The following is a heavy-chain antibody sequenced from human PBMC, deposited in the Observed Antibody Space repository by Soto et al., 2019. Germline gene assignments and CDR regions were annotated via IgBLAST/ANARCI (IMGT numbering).Heavy chain of an antibody. CDR3: ARGLSMGQLPSHFDH. CDR1: GGSVSNDNFY. V-gene: IGHV4-61*01. Sequence: SETLSLTCTVSGGSVSNDNFYWSWIRQPPGKGLEWIGYVHSSGITNYNPSLKRRVTISVDTSRNQFSLRLSSVTAADTAVYYCARGLSMGQLPSHFDHWGQGTLVTVSS. D-gene: IGHD3-16*01. CDR2: VHSSGIT. J-gene: IGHJ5*02.